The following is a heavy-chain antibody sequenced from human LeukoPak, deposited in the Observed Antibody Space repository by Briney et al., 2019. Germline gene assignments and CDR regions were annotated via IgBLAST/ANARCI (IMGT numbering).Heavy chain of an antibody. V-gene: IGHV1-2*02. CDR1: GYTFTGYY. Sequence: GASVKVSCKASGYTFTGYYMHWVRQAPGQGLEWMGWIYPNSGGTNYAQKLQGRVTMTRDTSISTAYMELSRLTSDDTAVYYCAREAELATVDIVATILWNNWFDPWGQGTLVTVSS. CDR2: IYPNSGGT. D-gene: IGHD5-12*01. CDR3: AREAELATVDIVATILWNNWFDP. J-gene: IGHJ5*02.